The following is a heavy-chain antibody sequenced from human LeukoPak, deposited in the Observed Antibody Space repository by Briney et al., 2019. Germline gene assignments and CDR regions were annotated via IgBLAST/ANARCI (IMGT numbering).Heavy chain of an antibody. V-gene: IGHV3-23*01. Sequence: PGGSLRLSCAASGFTFSSHAMSWVRQAPGKGLEWVSGISKSSPNTYYADSVRGRFTVSRDSSKNTLYLQMNSLRVDDTAVYYCAKAWRYSSDLDYWGQATLVTVSS. CDR1: GFTFSSHA. CDR3: AKAWRYSSDLDY. CDR2: ISKSSPNT. J-gene: IGHJ4*02. D-gene: IGHD6-19*01.